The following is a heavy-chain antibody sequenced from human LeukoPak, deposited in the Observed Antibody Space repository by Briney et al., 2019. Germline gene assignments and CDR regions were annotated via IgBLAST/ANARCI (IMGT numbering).Heavy chain of an antibody. V-gene: IGHV4-31*03. J-gene: IGHJ3*02. CDR2: IYYSGST. D-gene: IGHD2-21*02. CDR1: GGSIGSCGYY. Sequence: SETLSLTCTVSGGSIGSCGYYWSWIRQHPGKGLEWIGYIYYSGSTYYNPSLKSRVTISVDTSKNQFSLKLSSVTAADKAVYYCARAVVTASDAFDIWGQGTMVTVSS. CDR3: ARAVVTASDAFDI.